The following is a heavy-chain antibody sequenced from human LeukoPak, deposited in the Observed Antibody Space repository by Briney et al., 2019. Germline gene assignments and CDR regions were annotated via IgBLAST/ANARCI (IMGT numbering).Heavy chain of an antibody. Sequence: GGSLRLSCAASGFTFSSYAMSWVRQAPGKGLEWVSSISTSSSYIYYADSVKGRFTISRDNAKNSLYLQMNSLRAEDTAVYYCARAYDSSGYYYSFLYYFDYWGQGTLVTVSS. V-gene: IGHV3-21*01. D-gene: IGHD3-22*01. J-gene: IGHJ4*02. CDR1: GFTFSSYA. CDR3: ARAYDSSGYYYSFLYYFDY. CDR2: ISTSSSYI.